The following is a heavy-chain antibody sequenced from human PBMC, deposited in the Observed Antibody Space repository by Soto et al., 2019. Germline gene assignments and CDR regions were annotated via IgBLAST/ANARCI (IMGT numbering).Heavy chain of an antibody. Sequence: SETLSLTSTVSGGSMIAYYWNWVRQPPGKGLQWIGYTYYSGSTTYNPSLKSRVTISVDSSKKQFSLKLDSVTPADTAVYYCARVRGTAGKRYFDYWGPGTLVTVSS. D-gene: IGHD6-13*01. V-gene: IGHV4-59*01. CDR2: TYYSGST. J-gene: IGHJ4*02. CDR3: ARVRGTAGKRYFDY. CDR1: GGSMIAYY.